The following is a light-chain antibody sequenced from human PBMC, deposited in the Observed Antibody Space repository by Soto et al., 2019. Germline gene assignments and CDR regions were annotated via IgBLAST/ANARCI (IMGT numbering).Light chain of an antibody. CDR3: AAWDDTLSGLWL. CDR1: RSNIAVNY. CDR2: KNN. J-gene: IGLJ3*02. Sequence: QSALTQPPSASGTPGQRVTISCSGSRSNIAVNYVYWYRQLPKKTPKLLIYKNNQRPSGVPDRVSASTSGTSASLAISGLRSEYEGHYYCAAWDDTLSGLWLFGGGTKLTVL. V-gene: IGLV1-47*01.